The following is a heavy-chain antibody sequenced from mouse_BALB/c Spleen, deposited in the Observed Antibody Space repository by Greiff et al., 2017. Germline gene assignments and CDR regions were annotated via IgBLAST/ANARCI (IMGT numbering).Heavy chain of an antibody. V-gene: IGHV1-82*01. CDR1: GYAFSSSW. CDR2: IYPGDGDT. D-gene: IGHD2-3*01. J-gene: IGHJ1*01. Sequence: QLKQSGPELVKPGASVKISCKASGYAFSSSWMNWVKQRPGQGLEWIGRIYPGDGDTNYNGKFKGKATLTADKSSSTAYMQLSSLTSVDSAVYFCARGDDGYYGYFDVWGAGTTVTVSS. CDR3: ARGDDGYYGYFDV.